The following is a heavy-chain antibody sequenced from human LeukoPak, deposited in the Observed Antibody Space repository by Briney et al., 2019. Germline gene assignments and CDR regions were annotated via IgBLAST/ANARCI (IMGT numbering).Heavy chain of an antibody. Sequence: GGSLRLSCAASGFTFSSYWMSWVRQAPGKGLEWVANIKQDGSEKYYVDSVKGRFTISRDNAKNSLYLQMNSLRAEDTAVYYCARDWQGKYHYDSSGSYAFDIWGQGTMVTVSS. CDR3: ARDWQGKYHYDSSGSYAFDI. CDR2: IKQDGSEK. D-gene: IGHD3-22*01. CDR1: GFTFSSYW. J-gene: IGHJ3*02. V-gene: IGHV3-7*03.